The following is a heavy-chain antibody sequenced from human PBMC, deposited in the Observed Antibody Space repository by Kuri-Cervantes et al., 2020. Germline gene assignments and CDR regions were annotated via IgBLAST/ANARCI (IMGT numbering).Heavy chain of an antibody. CDR3: ASWSGDGPAAAGTKLNDGKVLYDY. CDR1: GFSFGSYV. J-gene: IGHJ4*02. V-gene: IGHV3-30-3*01. D-gene: IGHD6-13*01. Sequence: GVSLRLYSAASGFSFGSYVMHWFRQAPGKGLEWVAVISYDGSNKYYADSVKGRFTISRDNSKNTLYLQMNSLRAEDTAVYYCASWSGDGPAAAGTKLNDGKVLYDYWGQGTLVTVSS. CDR2: ISYDGSNK.